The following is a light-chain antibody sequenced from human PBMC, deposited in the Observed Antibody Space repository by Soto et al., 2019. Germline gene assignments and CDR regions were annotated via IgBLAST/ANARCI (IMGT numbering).Light chain of an antibody. CDR2: EGS. V-gene: IGLV2-23*01. J-gene: IGLJ1*01. Sequence: QAVLTQPASVSGSPGHSITISCTRTSSDVGSYNLVSWYQQHPGKAPKLIIYEGSKRTSGVSNRFSGSKSGNTASLTISGLQAEDEADYYCCSYEGSDTFYVFGTGTKVTVL. CDR1: SSDVGSYNL. CDR3: CSYEGSDTFYV.